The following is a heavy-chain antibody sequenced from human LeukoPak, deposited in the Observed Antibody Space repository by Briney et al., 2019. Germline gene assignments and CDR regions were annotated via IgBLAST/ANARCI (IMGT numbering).Heavy chain of an antibody. CDR1: GYTFTGYY. CDR3: ARANPRYCSGGSPCPFDY. CDR2: INPNSGGT. Sequence: GASVKVSCKASGYTFTGYYMHWVRQAPGQGLEWMGWINPNSGGTNYAQKFQGWVTMTRDTSISTAYMELSRLRSDDTAVYYRARANPRYCSGGSPCPFDYWGQGTLVTVSS. V-gene: IGHV1-2*04. D-gene: IGHD2-15*01. J-gene: IGHJ4*02.